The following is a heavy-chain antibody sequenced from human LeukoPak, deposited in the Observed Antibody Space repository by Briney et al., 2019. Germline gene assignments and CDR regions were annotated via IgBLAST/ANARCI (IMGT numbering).Heavy chain of an antibody. CDR2: ISSRGTTI. J-gene: IGHJ4*02. D-gene: IGHD5-18*01. V-gene: IGHV3-11*01. Sequence: PGGSLRLSCAASGFTFSDYYMSWIRQAPGKGLEWVSYISSRGTTIHYADSVKGRFTISRDNAKNSLYLQMNSLRAEDTAVYYCARDGDGYSYGSPGLDYWGQGTLVTVSS. CDR1: GFTFSDYY. CDR3: ARDGDGYSYGSPGLDY.